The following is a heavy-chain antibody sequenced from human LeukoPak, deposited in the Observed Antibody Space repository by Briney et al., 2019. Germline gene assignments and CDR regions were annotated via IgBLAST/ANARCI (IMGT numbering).Heavy chain of an antibody. J-gene: IGHJ4*02. V-gene: IGHV3-7*01. CDR3: ARGDVYQLWPHLDY. D-gene: IGHD5-18*01. Sequence: PGGSLRLSCAASGFTFSSYWMSWVRQAPGKGLEWVANIKQDGSEKYYVDSVKGRFTISRDKSKNTLYLQMNSLRAEDTAVYYCARGDVYQLWPHLDYWGQGTLVTVSS. CDR1: GFTFSSYW. CDR2: IKQDGSEK.